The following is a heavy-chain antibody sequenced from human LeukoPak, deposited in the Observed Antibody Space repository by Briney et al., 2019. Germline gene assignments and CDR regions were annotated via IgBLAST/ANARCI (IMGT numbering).Heavy chain of an antibody. CDR2: NYYSGST. CDR3: ARDHIPSNWFDP. Sequence: SETLSLTCTVSGGSISSSSYYWGWIRQPPGKGLEWIGSNYYSGSTYYNPSLKSRVTISVDTSKNQFSLKLSSVTAADTAVYYCARDHIPSNWFDPWGQGTLVTVSS. V-gene: IGHV4-39*07. J-gene: IGHJ5*02. D-gene: IGHD2-2*02. CDR1: GGSISSSSYY.